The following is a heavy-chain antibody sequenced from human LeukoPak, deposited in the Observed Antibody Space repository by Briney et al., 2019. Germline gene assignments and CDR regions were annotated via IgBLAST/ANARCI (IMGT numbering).Heavy chain of an antibody. CDR2: IYYSGTA. Sequence: SETLSLTCTVSGDSTSSSNYYWGWIRQPPGKGLEWIGTIYYSGTAYYNPSLKSRVTISLDTSENQFSLKLSSVTAADAAVYYCTRDDILTGYYRGVIDHWGQGTLVTVSS. V-gene: IGHV4-39*02. J-gene: IGHJ4*02. CDR1: GDSTSSSNYY. D-gene: IGHD3-9*01. CDR3: TRDDILTGYYRGVIDH.